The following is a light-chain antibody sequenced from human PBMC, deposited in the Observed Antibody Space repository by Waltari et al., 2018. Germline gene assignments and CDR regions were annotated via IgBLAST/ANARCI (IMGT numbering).Light chain of an antibody. Sequence: DVVLTQSPLSLSVTLGQPASISCRSSQSLVYSAGKTYLNSFQQRPRQSPSTLIYKVSTRDSSVPARGSGSGSGTDFTLTISRVEADDVGIYYCMQATHLPPTFGQGTKVEI. CDR2: KVS. J-gene: IGKJ1*01. CDR1: QSLVYSAGKTY. V-gene: IGKV2-30*01. CDR3: MQATHLPPT.